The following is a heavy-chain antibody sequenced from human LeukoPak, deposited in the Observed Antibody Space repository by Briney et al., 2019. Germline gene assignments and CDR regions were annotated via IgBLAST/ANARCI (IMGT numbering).Heavy chain of an antibody. V-gene: IGHV4-61*01. D-gene: IGHD2-15*01. Sequence: SETLSLTCTVSGGSVSSGSYYWSWIRQPPGKGLEWIGYIYYSGSTNYNPSLKSRVTISVDTSKNQFSLKLSSVTAADTAVYYCERDSVVAATTFDYWGQGTLVTVSS. J-gene: IGHJ4*02. CDR3: ERDSVVAATTFDY. CDR1: GGSVSSGSYY. CDR2: IYYSGST.